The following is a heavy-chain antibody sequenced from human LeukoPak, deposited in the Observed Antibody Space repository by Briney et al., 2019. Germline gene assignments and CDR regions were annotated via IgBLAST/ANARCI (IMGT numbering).Heavy chain of an antibody. V-gene: IGHV3-30*04. CDR1: GFTFSSYA. J-gene: IGHJ4*02. D-gene: IGHD5-24*01. Sequence: GGSLRLSCAASGFTFSSYAMHWVRQAPGKGLEWVAFISYDGTNKYYTDSVRGRFTISRDNSKNTLYLQMNGVRTEDTAVYYCAKLSGRDGYVETKVWGQGTLVTVSS. CDR3: AKLSGRDGYVETKV. CDR2: ISYDGTNK.